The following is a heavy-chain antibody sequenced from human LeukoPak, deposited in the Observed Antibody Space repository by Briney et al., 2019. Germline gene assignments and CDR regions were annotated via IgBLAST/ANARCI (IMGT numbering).Heavy chain of an antibody. Sequence: GGSLRLSCAASGFTFISSWITWVRQAPGKGLEWVGRIRSTPDGGATDYAAPVKGRFTISKDDSKNTLYLQMSSVRTEDTAVYYCATDLHFGYCTATSCANYWGQGTLVTVSS. D-gene: IGHD2-2*03. J-gene: IGHJ4*02. CDR3: ATDLHFGYCTATSCANY. V-gene: IGHV3-15*01. CDR1: GFTFISSW. CDR2: IRSTPDGGAT.